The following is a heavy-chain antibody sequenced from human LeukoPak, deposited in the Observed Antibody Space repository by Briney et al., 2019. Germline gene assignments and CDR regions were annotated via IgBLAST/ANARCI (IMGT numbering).Heavy chain of an antibody. D-gene: IGHD4-23*01. CDR2: ISGGSSDI. CDR3: AREATMATRHLDY. J-gene: IGHJ4*02. Sequence: ETLSLTCTVSGGSISSYYWSGIRQAPGKGLEWVSIISGGSSDIHYADSVKGRFTISRDNAKNSLYLQMNSLRVEDTAVYYCAREATMATRHLDYWGQGTLVTVSS. CDR1: GGSISSYY. V-gene: IGHV3-21*01.